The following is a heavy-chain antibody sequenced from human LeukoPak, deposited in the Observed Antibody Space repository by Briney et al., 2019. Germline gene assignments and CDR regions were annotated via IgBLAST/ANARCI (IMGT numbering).Heavy chain of an antibody. V-gene: IGHV3-74*01. J-gene: IGHJ6*03. CDR2: INTDGSGT. CDR1: GFTFSSYW. D-gene: IGHD6-19*01. CDR3: AKEAGSGWGWDYMDV. Sequence: GGSLRLSCAASGFTFSSYWMHWVRQAPGKGLVWVTRINTDGSGTSYADSVKGRFTISRDNSENTLYLQMNRLRAEDTAVYYCAKEAGSGWGWDYMDVWGKGTTVTVSS.